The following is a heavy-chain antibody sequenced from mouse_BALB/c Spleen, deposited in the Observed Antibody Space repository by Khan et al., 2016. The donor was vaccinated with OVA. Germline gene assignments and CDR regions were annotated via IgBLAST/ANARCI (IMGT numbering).Heavy chain of an antibody. CDR1: GYSFTDYT. CDR2: INPYNGDT. V-gene: IGHV1-18*01. Sequence: QLPGPELVKPGASMKISCTASGYSFTDYTMTWVKHSHGKNLEWIGLINPYNGDTNYNQKLKGKATLTVDKSSRTAYMEFLNLKSEVSAVYNFARTGYGGFAYWGQGTLVTVSA. CDR3: ARTGYGGFAY. J-gene: IGHJ3*01. D-gene: IGHD1-2*01.